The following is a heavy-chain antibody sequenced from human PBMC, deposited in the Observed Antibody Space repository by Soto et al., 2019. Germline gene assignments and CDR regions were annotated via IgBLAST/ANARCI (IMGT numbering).Heavy chain of an antibody. CDR2: INVYNGNT. Sequence: ASVNGSCKASGYTFTNYFISWVRQAPGQGLEWMGWINVYNGNTKYAQKVQGRVTMTTDTSTSTAYMELRSLRSDDTAVYYCARGVGSGSYYNQYNWFDPWGQGTLVTVSS. D-gene: IGHD3-10*01. J-gene: IGHJ5*02. CDR1: GYTFTNYF. CDR3: ARGVGSGSYYNQYNWFDP. V-gene: IGHV1-18*01.